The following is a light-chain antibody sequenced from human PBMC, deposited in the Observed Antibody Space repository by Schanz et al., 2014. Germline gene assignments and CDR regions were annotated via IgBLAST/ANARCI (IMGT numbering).Light chain of an antibody. Sequence: EIVMTQSPATLSVSPGERVTLSCRASQSVSSNLAWYQQKPGQAPSLLIYGASTRATGIPARFSGGGSGTQFTLTITSLQSEDFAVYYCQQYDAWPRTFGQGTKLEIK. CDR3: QQYDAWPRT. J-gene: IGKJ2*01. CDR1: QSVSSN. V-gene: IGKV3-15*01. CDR2: GAS.